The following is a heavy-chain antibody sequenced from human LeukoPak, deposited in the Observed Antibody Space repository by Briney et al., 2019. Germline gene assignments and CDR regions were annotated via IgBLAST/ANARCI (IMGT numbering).Heavy chain of an antibody. J-gene: IGHJ4*02. CDR2: ISYDGSNK. CDR3: ARDPRAYGEGLFDY. CDR1: GFTFSSYA. D-gene: IGHD4-17*01. Sequence: PGGSLRLSCAASGFTFSSYAMHWVRQAPGRGLEWVAVISYDGSNKYYADFVKGRFTISRDNSKNTLYLQMNSLRAEDTAVYYCARDPRAYGEGLFDYWGQGTLVTVSS. V-gene: IGHV3-30-3*01.